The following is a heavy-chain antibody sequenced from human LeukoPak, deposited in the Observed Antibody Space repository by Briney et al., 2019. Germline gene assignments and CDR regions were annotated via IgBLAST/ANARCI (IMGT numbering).Heavy chain of an antibody. V-gene: IGHV3-7*01. Sequence: PGGSLRLSCAAPGFTFSSYWMSWVRQAPGKGLEWVANIKQDGSEKTYVDSVKGRFTISRDNAKNSLYLQMNSLRAEDTAVYYCVRSVWAIDAFDIWGQGTMVTVSS. D-gene: IGHD2-8*01. J-gene: IGHJ3*02. CDR3: VRSVWAIDAFDI. CDR1: GFTFSSYW. CDR2: IKQDGSEK.